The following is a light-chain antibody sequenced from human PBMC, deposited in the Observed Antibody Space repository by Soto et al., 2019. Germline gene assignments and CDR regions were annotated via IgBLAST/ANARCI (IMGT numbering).Light chain of an antibody. J-gene: IGKJ4*01. CDR3: QQGDSLPPT. CDR1: RDISSW. CDR2: AAS. Sequence: DIQLTQSPSSVSASVGDRVTITCRASRDISSWLAWYQQKPGQAPNILVFAASTLQRGVPTRFSGRGSGTEFTLTIDSLQHEDFGTYYCQQGDSLPPTLGGGTTVHI. V-gene: IGKV1-12*01.